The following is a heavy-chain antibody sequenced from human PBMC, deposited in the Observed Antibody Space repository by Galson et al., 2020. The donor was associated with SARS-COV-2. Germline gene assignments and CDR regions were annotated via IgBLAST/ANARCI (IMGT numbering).Heavy chain of an antibody. V-gene: IGHV3-21*01. CDR2: ISSSSSSV. J-gene: IGHJ6*02. CDR3: ARDWIAHRLGLYYGMDL. Sequence: GGSLRLSCAASGFAFSSYRMNWVRQAPGKGLEWVSYISSSSSSVDYVASVRGRFTISRDNAKNSLYLQMNSLRAEDTAVYYCARDWIAHRLGLYYGMDLCGQGTTVTVS. D-gene: IGHD2-2*03. CDR1: GFAFSSYR.